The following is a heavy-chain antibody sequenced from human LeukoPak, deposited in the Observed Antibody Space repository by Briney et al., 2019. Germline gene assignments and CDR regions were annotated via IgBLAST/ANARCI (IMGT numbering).Heavy chain of an antibody. V-gene: IGHV4-31*03. CDR3: ARRSSSTRPDFDY. D-gene: IGHD2-2*01. CDR1: GVSISSGGYY. Sequence: SETLSLTCTVSGVSISSGGYYWRWIRQHPGKGLEWIGYIYYSGSTYYNPSLKSRVTISVDTSKNQFSLKLSSVTAADTAVYYCARRSSSTRPDFDYWGQGTLVTVSS. J-gene: IGHJ4*02. CDR2: IYYSGST.